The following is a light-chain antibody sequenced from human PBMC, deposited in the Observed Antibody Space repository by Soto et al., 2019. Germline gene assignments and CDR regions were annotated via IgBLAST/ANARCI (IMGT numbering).Light chain of an antibody. CDR1: QSVSSN. J-gene: IGKJ3*01. V-gene: IGKV3-15*01. CDR3: QQYNNWPRVT. Sequence: EIVMTQSPATLSVSPGERATLSCRASQSVSSNSAWYQQKPGQAPRLLIYGASTRATGIPARFSGSGSGTEFTLTISSLQSEDFADYYCQQYNNWPRVTFGPGTKVDIK. CDR2: GAS.